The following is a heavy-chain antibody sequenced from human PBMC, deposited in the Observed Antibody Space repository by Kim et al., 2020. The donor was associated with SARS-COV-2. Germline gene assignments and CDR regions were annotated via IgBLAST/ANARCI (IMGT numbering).Heavy chain of an antibody. Sequence: GGSLRLSCTASGFTFSDYHMSWIRQAPGKGLECLSFISNGDARDTYIYYADSVKGRFTISRDNSKNLLYLEMSSLGVEDTAVYFCSRDPPLFSPASGSYDFWGQGTLVTVSS. V-gene: IGHV3-11*04. D-gene: IGHD3-10*01. J-gene: IGHJ4*02. CDR2: ISNGDARDTYI. CDR3: SRDPPLFSPASGSYDF. CDR1: GFTFSDYH.